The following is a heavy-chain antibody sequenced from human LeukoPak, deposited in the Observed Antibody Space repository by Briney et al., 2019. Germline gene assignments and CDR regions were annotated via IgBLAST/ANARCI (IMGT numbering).Heavy chain of an antibody. D-gene: IGHD3-3*01. CDR1: GGSFSGYC. J-gene: IGHJ5*02. CDR3: ARGPRYYDFWSGYFRSWFDP. CDR2: INHSGST. V-gene: IGHV4-34*01. Sequence: SETLSLTCAVYGGSFSGYCWSWIRQPPGKGLEWIGEINHSGSTNYNPSLKSRVTISVDTSKNQFSLKLSSVTAADTAVYYCARGPRYYDFWSGYFRSWFDPWGQGTLVTVSS.